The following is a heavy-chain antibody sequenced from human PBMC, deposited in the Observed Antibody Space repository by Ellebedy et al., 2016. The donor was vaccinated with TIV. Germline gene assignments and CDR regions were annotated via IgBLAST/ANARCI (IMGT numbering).Heavy chain of an antibody. J-gene: IGHJ5*02. CDR3: ARLQMTTTFNWFDP. V-gene: IGHV3-7*03. CDR1: GFTFSSYW. Sequence: GGSLRLXXAASGFTFSSYWMSWVRQAPGKGLEGVANIKQDGSEKYYVDSVKGRFTISRDNAKNSLYLQMNSLRAEDTAVYYCARLQMTTTFNWFDPWGQGTLVTVSS. D-gene: IGHD4-17*01. CDR2: IKQDGSEK.